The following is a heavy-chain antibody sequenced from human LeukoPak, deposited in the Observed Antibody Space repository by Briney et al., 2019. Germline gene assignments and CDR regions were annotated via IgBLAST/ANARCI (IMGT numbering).Heavy chain of an antibody. V-gene: IGHV3-23*01. CDR2: ISGSGGST. J-gene: IGHJ4*02. D-gene: IGHD2-2*01. CDR1: GFTFSSYA. Sequence: GGSLRLSCAASGFTFSSYAMSWVRQAPGKGLEWVSAISGSGGSTYYADSVKGRFTISRDNSKNTLHLQMNSLRAEDTAVYYCAKLGLDCSSTSCFPEDYWGQGTLVTVSS. CDR3: AKLGLDCSSTSCFPEDY.